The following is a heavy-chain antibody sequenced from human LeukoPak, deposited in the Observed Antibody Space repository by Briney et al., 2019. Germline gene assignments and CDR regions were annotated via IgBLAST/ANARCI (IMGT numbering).Heavy chain of an antibody. CDR2: ITSSRIYI. D-gene: IGHD2-21*02. J-gene: IGHJ4*02. Sequence: GGALRLSCAASGFTFSSYSMNWVRQAPGKGLEWGSSITSSRIYIYYADSVKGRFTISRDNAKNSLYLQMNSLRAEDTAVYYCARDGSRGNLVTAPDFWGQGTLVTVSS. CDR3: ARDGSRGNLVTAPDF. CDR1: GFTFSSYS. V-gene: IGHV3-21*01.